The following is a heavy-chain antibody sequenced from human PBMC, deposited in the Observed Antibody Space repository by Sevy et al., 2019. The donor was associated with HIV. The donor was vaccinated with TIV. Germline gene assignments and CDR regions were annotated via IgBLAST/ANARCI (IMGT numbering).Heavy chain of an antibody. Sequence: GGSLGLSCAASGFTFSSYEMNWVRQAPGKGLEWVSYISSSGSLIYYADSVKGRFTISRDNAKNSLYLQMNNLRAEDSDVYYCAGGVVIGTTFDYWGQGTLVTVSS. CDR1: GFTFSSYE. CDR2: ISSSGSLI. D-gene: IGHD3-22*01. J-gene: IGHJ4*02. V-gene: IGHV3-48*03. CDR3: AGGVVIGTTFDY.